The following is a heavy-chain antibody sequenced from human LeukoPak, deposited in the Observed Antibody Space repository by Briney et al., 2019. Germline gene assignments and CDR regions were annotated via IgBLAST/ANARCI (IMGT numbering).Heavy chain of an antibody. Sequence: GGSLRLSCAASGITVSTNYMSWVRQAPGKGLEWVSIAFSDGRTFYADSVEGRFTNSRDSSKNTVFLQMNSLRAEDTAVYYCARGDFDYWGQGTLVTVSS. CDR1: GITVSTNY. CDR3: ARGDFDY. V-gene: IGHV3-53*01. CDR2: AFSDGRT. J-gene: IGHJ4*02.